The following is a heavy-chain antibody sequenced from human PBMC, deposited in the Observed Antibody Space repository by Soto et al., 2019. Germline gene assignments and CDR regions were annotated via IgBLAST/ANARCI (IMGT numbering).Heavy chain of an antibody. Sequence: GASVKVSCKASGYTFTSYAMHWVRQAPGQRLEWMGWINAGNGNTKYSQKFQGRVTITRDTSASTAYMELGSLRSEDTAVYYCARAGRSWNYGDAFDIWGQGTMVTVSS. CDR3: ARAGRSWNYGDAFDI. V-gene: IGHV1-3*01. CDR2: INAGNGNT. J-gene: IGHJ3*02. CDR1: GYTFTSYA. D-gene: IGHD1-7*01.